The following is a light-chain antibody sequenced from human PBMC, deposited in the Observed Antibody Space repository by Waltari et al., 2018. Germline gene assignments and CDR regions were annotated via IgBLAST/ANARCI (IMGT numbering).Light chain of an antibody. CDR3: QSYDRSLSGSI. CDR1: SSNIGAGYD. CDR2: GNT. V-gene: IGLV1-40*01. Sequence: QSGLTQPPSVSGAPGQRVTISCTGSSSNIGAGYDLHWYQLLPGTAPKLLIYGNTNRPSGVPDRFSGSKSGTSASLAITGLQAEDEADYYCQSYDRSLSGSIFGGGTKLTVL. J-gene: IGLJ2*01.